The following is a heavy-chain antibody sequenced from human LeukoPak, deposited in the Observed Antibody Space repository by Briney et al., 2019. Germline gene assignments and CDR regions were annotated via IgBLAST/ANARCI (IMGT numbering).Heavy chain of an antibody. CDR2: RQPGNVS. CDR3: ARERDYDTYFDY. D-gene: IGHD3-22*01. J-gene: IGHJ4*02. CDR1: GFGVSVHH. Sequence: GGSLRLSCAVSGFGVSVHHMAWVRQDPGKGLEWVSVRQPGNVSYYADSVKGRFTTSTDNSKNILYLQIKDLRAEDTALYYCARERDYDTYFDYRGQGTLVIVSS. V-gene: IGHV3-53*01.